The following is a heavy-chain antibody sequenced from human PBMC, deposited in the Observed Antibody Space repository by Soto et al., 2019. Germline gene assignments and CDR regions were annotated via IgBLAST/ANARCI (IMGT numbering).Heavy chain of an antibody. CDR2: ISYDGSNK. J-gene: IGHJ4*02. V-gene: IGHV3-30-3*01. CDR3: ARVIDDSSGYYFDY. CDR1: GFTFSSYA. Sequence: GESLKISCAASGFTFSSYAMHWVRQAPGKGLEWVAVISYDGSNKYYADSVKGRFTISRDNSKNTLYLQMNSLRAEDTAVYYCARVIDDSSGYYFDYWGQGTLVTVSS. D-gene: IGHD3-22*01.